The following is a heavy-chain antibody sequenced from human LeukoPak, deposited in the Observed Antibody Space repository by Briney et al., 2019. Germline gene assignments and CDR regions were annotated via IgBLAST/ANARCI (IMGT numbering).Heavy chain of an antibody. CDR2: FYHSGST. CDR3: ARGIGSYYYYMDV. V-gene: IGHV4-38-2*02. Sequence: SETLSLTCTVSGYSISSGYYWGWIRQSPGKGLDWIGSFYHSGSTYYNPSLKSRVTISVDTSKNQFSLKLSSVTAADTAVYYCARGIGSYYYYMDVWGKGTTVTVSS. J-gene: IGHJ6*03. D-gene: IGHD2-15*01. CDR1: GYSISSGYY.